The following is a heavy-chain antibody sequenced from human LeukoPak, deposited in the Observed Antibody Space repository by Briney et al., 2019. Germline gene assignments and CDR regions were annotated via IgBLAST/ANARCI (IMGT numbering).Heavy chain of an antibody. V-gene: IGHV3-20*04. Sequence: GGSLRLSCAASGFTFDDYGMSWVRQAPGKGLEWVSGINWNGGSTGYADSVKGRFTTSRDNAKNPLYLQMNSLRAEDTALYYCARDERYYDSSGYYSPFDYWGQGTLVTVSS. D-gene: IGHD3-22*01. J-gene: IGHJ4*02. CDR3: ARDERYYDSSGYYSPFDY. CDR2: INWNGGST. CDR1: GFTFDDYG.